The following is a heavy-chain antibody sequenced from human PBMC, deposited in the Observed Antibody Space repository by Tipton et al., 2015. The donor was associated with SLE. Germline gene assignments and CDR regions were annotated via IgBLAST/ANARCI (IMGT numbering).Heavy chain of an antibody. V-gene: IGHV3-23*01. CDR2: ISSSGGGT. D-gene: IGHD4-17*01. CDR1: GFTFSGYS. J-gene: IGHJ4*02. Sequence: SLRLSCAASGFTFSGYSMNWVRQAPGKGLEWVSGISSSGGGTYYGGSVRGRFTISRDNSKSILYLQMNSLRAEDTALYYCAKDLYADHEGALDYWGRGTLVTVSS. CDR3: AKDLYADHEGALDY.